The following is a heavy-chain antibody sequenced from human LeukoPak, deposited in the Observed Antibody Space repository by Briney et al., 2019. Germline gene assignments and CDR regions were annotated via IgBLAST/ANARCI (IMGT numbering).Heavy chain of an antibody. Sequence: GGSLRLSCVASGFTFSTYWMHWVRQAPGKGLVWVSRINSDGSTTIYADSVKGRFTMSRDNAKNTLYLQMNSLRAEDMAVYYCVRDIYTRRDSWYDVRSFDTWGQGTLVTVSS. CDR1: GFTFSTYW. V-gene: IGHV3-74*01. J-gene: IGHJ4*02. CDR2: INSDGSTT. CDR3: VRDIYTRRDSWYDVRSFDT. D-gene: IGHD3-3*01.